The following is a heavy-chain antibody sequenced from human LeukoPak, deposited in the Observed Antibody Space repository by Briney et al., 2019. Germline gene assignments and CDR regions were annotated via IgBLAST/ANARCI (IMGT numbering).Heavy chain of an antibody. Sequence: PGGSLRLSCAASGFTFSSYSMNWVRQAPGKGLEWVSSISSSSSYIYYADSVKGRFTFSRDNAKNSLYLQMNSLRAEDTAVYYCAKHWDYYGMDVWGQGTTVTVSS. CDR3: AKHWDYYGMDV. V-gene: IGHV3-21*01. CDR1: GFTFSSYS. D-gene: IGHD3-16*01. J-gene: IGHJ6*02. CDR2: ISSSSSYI.